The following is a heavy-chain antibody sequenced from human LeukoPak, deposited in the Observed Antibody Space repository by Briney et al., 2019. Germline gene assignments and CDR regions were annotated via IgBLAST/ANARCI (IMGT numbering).Heavy chain of an antibody. Sequence: SETLSLTCTVSGGSISSYYWSWIRQPAGKGLEWIGRIYTSGSTNYYASLKSRVSMSVDTCKNQFSLKLSSVTAADTAVFYCARENSGSYREFDYWGQGTLVTVS. CDR1: GGSISSYY. J-gene: IGHJ4*02. CDR2: IYTSGST. V-gene: IGHV4-4*07. D-gene: IGHD1-26*01. CDR3: ARENSGSYREFDY.